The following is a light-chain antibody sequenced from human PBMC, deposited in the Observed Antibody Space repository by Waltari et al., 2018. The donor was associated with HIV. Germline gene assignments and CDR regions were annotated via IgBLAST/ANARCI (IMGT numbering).Light chain of an antibody. CDR1: ISNIAAGSA. CDR2: ASY. Sequence: QSVLSPPPSVSGPPGQRVPLSCTGSISNIAAGSAICRYQQLPGTAPKLLSYASYNRPSGVPDRFSGSKSGTSASLAITGLQAEDEADYYCQTYDSSLSGPVFGGGTKLTVL. J-gene: IGLJ2*01. V-gene: IGLV1-40*01. CDR3: QTYDSSLSGPV.